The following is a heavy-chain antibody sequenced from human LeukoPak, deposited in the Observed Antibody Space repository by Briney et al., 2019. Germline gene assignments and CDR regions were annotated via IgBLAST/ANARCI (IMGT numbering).Heavy chain of an antibody. D-gene: IGHD3-9*01. J-gene: IGHJ6*02. V-gene: IGHV3-23*01. CDR2: ISGSGGST. Sequence: GGSLRLSCAASGFTFSSYAMSWVRQAPGKGLEWVSAISGSGGSTYYADSVKGRFTISRDNSKSTLYLQMNSLRAEDTAVYYCAKSRGRYFDWPNYGMDVGGQGTTVTVSS. CDR3: AKSRGRYFDWPNYGMDV. CDR1: GFTFSSYA.